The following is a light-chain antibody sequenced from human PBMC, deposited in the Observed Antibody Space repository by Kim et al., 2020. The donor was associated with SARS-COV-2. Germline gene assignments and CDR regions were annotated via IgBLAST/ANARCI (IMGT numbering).Light chain of an antibody. V-gene: IGKV3-11*01. CDR3: QQRSS. J-gene: IGKJ5*01. Sequence: ATLSCAPGERSPLSCRASQSVSSYLAWYQQKPGQAPRLLIYDASKRAIGIPARFSGSGSGTDFTLTISRLEPEDSAVYFCQQRSSFGQGTRLEIK. CDR1: QSVSSY. CDR2: DAS.